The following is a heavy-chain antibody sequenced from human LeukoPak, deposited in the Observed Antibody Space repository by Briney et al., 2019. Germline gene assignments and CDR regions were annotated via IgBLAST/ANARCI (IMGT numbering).Heavy chain of an antibody. CDR3: ARVYYDSSGLGYYYMDV. V-gene: IGHV4-59*01. Sequence: PSETLSLTCTVSGGSISSYYWSWIRQPPGKGLEWIGYIYYSGSTNYNPSLKSRVTISVDTSKNQFSLKLSSVTAADTAVYYCARVYYDSSGLGYYYMDVWGKGTTVTVSS. D-gene: IGHD3-22*01. CDR2: IYYSGST. CDR1: GGSISSYY. J-gene: IGHJ6*03.